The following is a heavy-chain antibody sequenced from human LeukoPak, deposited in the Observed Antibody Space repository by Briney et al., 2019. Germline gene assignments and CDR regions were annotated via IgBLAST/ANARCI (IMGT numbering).Heavy chain of an antibody. CDR2: INWNGGST. CDR3: TKASAARCIGVFCYPFDH. D-gene: IGHD2-15*01. Sequence: GGSLRLSCAASGFTFDDYGMSWVRQAPGKGLEWVSGINWNGGSTGYADSVKGRFTISRDNAKNSLYLQMNSLRVEDTAVYYCTKASAARCIGVFCYPFDHWGQGTLVTVSS. V-gene: IGHV3-20*04. CDR1: GFTFDDYG. J-gene: IGHJ4*02.